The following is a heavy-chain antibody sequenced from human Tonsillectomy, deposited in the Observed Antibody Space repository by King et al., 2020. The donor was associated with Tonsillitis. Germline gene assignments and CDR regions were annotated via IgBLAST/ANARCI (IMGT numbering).Heavy chain of an antibody. CDR1: GFTFDDHA. CDR2: ISWNSGSI. V-gene: IGHV3-9*01. J-gene: IGHJ3*01. D-gene: IGHD6-19*01. CDR3: AKDIVGGSGWPLDAFDF. Sequence: VQLVESGGGLVQPGRSLRLSCAASGFTFDDHAIHWVRQAPGKGLEWVSGISWNSGSIGYADSVKGRFTISRDNAKNSVYLQMNSLRPEDTAFYYCAKDIVGGSGWPLDAFDFWGQGTMVIVSS.